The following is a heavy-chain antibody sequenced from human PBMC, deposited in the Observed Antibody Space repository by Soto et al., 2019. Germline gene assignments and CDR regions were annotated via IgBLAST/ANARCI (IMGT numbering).Heavy chain of an antibody. D-gene: IGHD2-2*01. CDR3: AREEDIVLVPAAYGMDV. J-gene: IGHJ6*02. V-gene: IGHV1-69*13. CDR2: IIPIFGTA. CDR1: GGTFSSYA. Sequence: SVKVSCKASGGTFSSYAISWVRQAPGQGLEWMGGIIPIFGTANYAQKFQGRVTITADESTSTAYMELSSLRSEDTAVYYCAREEDIVLVPAAYGMDVWGQGTTVTVS.